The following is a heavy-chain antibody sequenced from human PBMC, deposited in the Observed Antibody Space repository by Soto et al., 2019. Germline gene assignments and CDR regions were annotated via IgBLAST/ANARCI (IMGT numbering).Heavy chain of an antibody. Sequence: GGSLRLSCAASGFTFSTSWMHWLRQAPGKGLVWVARINSDGSSTTYADSVKGRFTISRDNAKNTLYLQMNSLRAEDTAFYFCARATQSYYDTSGYYSYVHWGQGAQVTVSS. CDR3: ARATQSYYDTSGYYSYVH. CDR1: GFTFSTSW. D-gene: IGHD3-22*01. V-gene: IGHV3-74*01. CDR2: INSDGSST. J-gene: IGHJ4*02.